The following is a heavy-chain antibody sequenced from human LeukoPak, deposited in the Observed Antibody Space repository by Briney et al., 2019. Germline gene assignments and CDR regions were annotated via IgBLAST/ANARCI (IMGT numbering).Heavy chain of an antibody. CDR2: IYTSGTT. Sequence: SETLSLTCTVSGGSISSYYWSWIRQPAGKGLGWIGRIYTSGTTYYNPSLKSRVTISVDTSKNPVSLKLSSVTAADTAVYYCAGNLLRFLEWLGGGPYFDYWGQGTLVTVSS. CDR1: GGSISSYY. D-gene: IGHD3-3*01. J-gene: IGHJ4*02. V-gene: IGHV4-4*07. CDR3: AGNLLRFLEWLGGGPYFDY.